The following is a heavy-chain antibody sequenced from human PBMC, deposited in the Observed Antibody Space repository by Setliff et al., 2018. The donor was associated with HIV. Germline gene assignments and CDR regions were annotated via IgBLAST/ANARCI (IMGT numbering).Heavy chain of an antibody. CDR2: IIPILGIA. D-gene: IGHD3-22*01. CDR3: ARDHDSSAYTYFDY. Sequence: SVKVSCKASGYTFTIYYMHWVRQAPGQGLEWMGGIIPILGIANYAQKFKGRVTITADKSTSTVYMELRSLRSEDTAVYYCARDHDSSAYTYFDYWGQGTLVTVSS. J-gene: IGHJ4*02. CDR1: GYTFTIYY. V-gene: IGHV1-69*10.